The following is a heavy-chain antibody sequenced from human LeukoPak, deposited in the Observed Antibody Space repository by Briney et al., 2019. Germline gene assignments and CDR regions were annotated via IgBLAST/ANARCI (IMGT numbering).Heavy chain of an antibody. CDR3: ARGVWSSSGYYMDV. CDR2: ISYDGSNK. J-gene: IGHJ6*03. CDR1: GFTFTGDG. Sequence: PGGSLRLSCAASGFTFTGDGMHWVRQAPGKGLEWVAVISYDGSNKYYADSVKGGFTISRDNTKNTLYLQMNSLRAEDTAVYYCARGVWSSSGYYMDVWGKGTTVTVSS. D-gene: IGHD6-6*01. V-gene: IGHV3-33*01.